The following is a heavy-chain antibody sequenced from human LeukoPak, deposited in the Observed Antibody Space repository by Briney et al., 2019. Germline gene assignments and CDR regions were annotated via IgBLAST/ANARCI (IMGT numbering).Heavy chain of an antibody. CDR1: GFTFSSYS. CDR2: ISSSSSTI. D-gene: IGHD1-1*01. CDR3: ARFWNPGWFDP. Sequence: PGGSLRLSCAASGFTFSSYSMNWVRQAPGKGLEWVSYISSSSSTIYYADSVKGRFTISRDNAKNSLYLQMNSLRAEDTAVYYCARFWNPGWFDPWGQGTLVTVSS. J-gene: IGHJ5*02. V-gene: IGHV3-48*01.